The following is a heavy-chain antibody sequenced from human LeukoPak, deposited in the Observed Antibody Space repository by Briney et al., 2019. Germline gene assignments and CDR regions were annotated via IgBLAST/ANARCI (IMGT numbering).Heavy chain of an antibody. J-gene: IGHJ6*03. CDR2: IYSGGST. V-gene: IGHV3-53*01. D-gene: IGHD2-15*01. Sequence: PGGSLRLSCAASGFTFISNYMSGVRQAPGKGLEWVSVIYSGGSTYYADSVKGRFTISRDNSKSTLYLQMNSLRAEDTAVYYCARRVATPPYYYYYYMDVWGKGTTVTVSS. CDR3: ARRVATPPYYYYYYMDV. CDR1: GFTFISNY.